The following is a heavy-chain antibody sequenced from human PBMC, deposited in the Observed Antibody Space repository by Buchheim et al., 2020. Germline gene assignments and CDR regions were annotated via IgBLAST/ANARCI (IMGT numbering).Heavy chain of an antibody. CDR2: ISGSIGST. CDR1: GVTFSSYA. Sequence: EVQLLESGGGVVQPGGSLRLSCAASGVTFSSYAMSWVRQAPGKGLEWVSAISGSIGSTYYADSVKGRFTISRDNSKNTLYLQMNSTGAEDTAVYYCAKDPGWLQEYWYFDLWGRGTL. J-gene: IGHJ2*01. CDR3: AKDPGWLQEYWYFDL. V-gene: IGHV3-23*01. D-gene: IGHD5-24*01.